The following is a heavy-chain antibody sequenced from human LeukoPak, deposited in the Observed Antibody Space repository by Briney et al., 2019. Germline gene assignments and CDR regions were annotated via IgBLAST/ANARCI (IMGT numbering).Heavy chain of an antibody. CDR3: AKDIKAGYGGNLFDY. D-gene: IGHD4-23*01. CDR2: ISGDGGST. Sequence: GGSLRLSCAASGFTFSSYWMHWVRQAPGKGLEWVSLISGDGGSTYYADSVKGRFTISRDNSKNSLYLQMNSLRTEDTALYYCAKDIKAGYGGNLFDYWGQGTLVTVSS. J-gene: IGHJ4*02. V-gene: IGHV3-43*02. CDR1: GFTFSSYW.